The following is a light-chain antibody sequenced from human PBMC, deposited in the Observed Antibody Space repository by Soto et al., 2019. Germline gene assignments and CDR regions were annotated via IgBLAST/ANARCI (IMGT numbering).Light chain of an antibody. CDR3: QQFHSFSPT. CDR2: KAS. V-gene: IGKV1-5*03. CDR1: QSISSW. Sequence: DIQMTQSPSTLSASVGDRVTITCRASQSISSWLAWYQQKPGKAPKLLNYKASSLESGVPSRFSGSGSGTEFTLTISSLQPDDFATYYCQQFHSFSPTFGQGTKVEIK. J-gene: IGKJ1*01.